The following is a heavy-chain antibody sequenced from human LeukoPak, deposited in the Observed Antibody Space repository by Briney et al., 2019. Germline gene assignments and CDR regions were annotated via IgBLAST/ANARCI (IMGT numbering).Heavy chain of an antibody. V-gene: IGHV4-59*01. J-gene: IGHJ4*02. Sequence: SETLSLTRTVSGGSISSYYWSWIRQPPGKGLEWIGYIYYSGSTNYNPPLKSRVTISVDTSKNQFSLKLSSVTAADTAVYYCARIGHEDYYFDYWGQGTLVTVSS. CDR1: GGSISSYY. CDR2: IYYSGST. CDR3: ARIGHEDYYFDY.